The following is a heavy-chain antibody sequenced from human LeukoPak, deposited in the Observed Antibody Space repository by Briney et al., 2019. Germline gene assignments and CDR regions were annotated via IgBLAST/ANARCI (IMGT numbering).Heavy chain of an antibody. CDR3: SRDSHCSSSNCYGDFDY. J-gene: IGHJ4*02. Sequence: GGSLRLSCAASGFTFSNYWMHWVRQAPGKGLEWVATIKQDGSKKYYVDSVKGRFTISRDNAKDSLYLQMNSLRAEDTAVYYCSRDSHCSSSNCYGDFDYWGQGTLVTVSS. V-gene: IGHV3-7*01. D-gene: IGHD2-2*01. CDR1: GFTFSNYW. CDR2: IKQDGSKK.